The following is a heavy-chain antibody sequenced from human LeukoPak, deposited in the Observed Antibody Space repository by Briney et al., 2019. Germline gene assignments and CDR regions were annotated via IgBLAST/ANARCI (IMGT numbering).Heavy chain of an antibody. D-gene: IGHD3-3*01. Sequence: ASVKVSCKASGYTFTDYYMHWVRQAPGQGLEWMGWINPNSGGTNYAQKFQGRVTMTRDTSINTAYMELSRLRSDDTAVYYRARDPSTYEEQLAFDYWGQGTLVTVSS. J-gene: IGHJ4*02. CDR2: INPNSGGT. CDR1: GYTFTDYY. V-gene: IGHV1-2*02. CDR3: ARDPSTYEEQLAFDY.